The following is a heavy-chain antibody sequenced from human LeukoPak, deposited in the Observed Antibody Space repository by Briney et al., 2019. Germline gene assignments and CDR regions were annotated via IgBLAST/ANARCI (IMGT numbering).Heavy chain of an antibody. CDR2: IHHSGST. V-gene: IGHV4-4*02. CDR3: ASLPPPYYYGSGSYYKENYYYGMDV. Sequence: PSETLSLTCAVSGGSISSSHWWSWVRQPPGKGLEWIGEIHHSGSTNYNPSLKSRVTISVDKFKNQFSLKLSSVTAAGTAVYYCASLPPPYYYGSGSYYKENYYYGMDVWGQGTTVTVSS. CDR1: GGSISSSHW. J-gene: IGHJ6*02. D-gene: IGHD3-10*01.